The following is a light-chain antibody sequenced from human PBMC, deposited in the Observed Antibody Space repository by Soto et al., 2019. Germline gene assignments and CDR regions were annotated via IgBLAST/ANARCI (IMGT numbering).Light chain of an antibody. CDR3: QQYNSYSPPWT. CDR1: QSISSW. CDR2: KAS. V-gene: IGKV1-5*03. Sequence: DIQMTQSPSTLSASVGDRVTITWRASQSISSWLAWYQQKPGKAPKLLIYKASSLESGVPSRFSGSGSGTEFTLTISSLQPDDFATYYCQQYNSYSPPWTFGQGTKVDIK. J-gene: IGKJ1*01.